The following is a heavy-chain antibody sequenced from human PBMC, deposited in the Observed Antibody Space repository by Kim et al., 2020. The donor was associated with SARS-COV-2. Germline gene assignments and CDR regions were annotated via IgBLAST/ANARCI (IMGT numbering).Heavy chain of an antibody. CDR1: GYTFTSYD. J-gene: IGHJ6*03. V-gene: IGHV1-8*01. D-gene: IGHD3-3*01. Sequence: ASVKVSCKASGYTFTSYDINWVRQATGQGLEWMGWMNPNSGNTGYAQKFQGRVTMTRNTSISTAYMELSSLRSEDTAVYYCARAVRGSGFGVVIIRAYYMDVWGKGTPVTVSS. CDR3: ARAVRGSGFGVVIIRAYYMDV. CDR2: MNPNSGNT.